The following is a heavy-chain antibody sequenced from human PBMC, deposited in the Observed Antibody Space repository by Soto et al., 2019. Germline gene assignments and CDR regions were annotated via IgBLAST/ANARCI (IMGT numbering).Heavy chain of an antibody. J-gene: IGHJ4*02. CDR3: ARIASDSYIPGTTSSDY. D-gene: IGHD1-7*01. Sequence: QVQLVQSGAEVKKPGASVKVSCKASGYTFTSYGISWVRQAPGQGLEWMGWISAYNGNTNYAQKLQGRVTMTTDTATSTAYRELRSLRSADTAGYYWARIASDSYIPGTTSSDYWGQGTLVTVSS. CDR1: GYTFTSYG. V-gene: IGHV1-18*01. CDR2: ISAYNGNT.